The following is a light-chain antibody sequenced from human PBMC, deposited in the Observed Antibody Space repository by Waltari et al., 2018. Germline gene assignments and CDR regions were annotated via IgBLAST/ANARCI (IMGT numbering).Light chain of an antibody. CDR1: SRDVGAYDY. CDR2: DVS. Sequence: QSALTPPASVSGSPGQSITISCTGTSRDVGAYDYVSWYQQHPGKAPQLMIYDVSNRPSGISNRFSGSKSGNTASLSISGLQTEDEAEYYCSAYTTSVTLVFGTGTKVTVL. J-gene: IGLJ1*01. V-gene: IGLV2-14*03. CDR3: SAYTTSVTLV.